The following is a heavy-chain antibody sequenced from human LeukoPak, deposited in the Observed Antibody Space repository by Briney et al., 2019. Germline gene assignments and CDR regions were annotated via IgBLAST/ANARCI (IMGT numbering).Heavy chain of an antibody. CDR3: ASILLWFGESHY. CDR2: INTNTGNA. V-gene: IGHV7-4-1*02. D-gene: IGHD3-10*01. Sequence: ASVKVSCKASGGTFSSYAISWVRQAPGQGLEWMGWINTNTGNATYAQGFTGRFVFSLDTSVSTTYLQISSLKAEDTAVYYCASILLWFGESHYWGQGTLVTVSS. CDR1: GGTFSSYA. J-gene: IGHJ4*02.